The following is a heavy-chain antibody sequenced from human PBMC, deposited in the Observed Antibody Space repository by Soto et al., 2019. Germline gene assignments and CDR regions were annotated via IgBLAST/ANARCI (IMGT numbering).Heavy chain of an antibody. Sequence: SETLSLTCTVSGGSISSYYWSWIRQPPGKGLEWIGYIYYSGSTNYNPSLKSRVTISVDTSKNQFSLKLSSVTAADTAVYYCARHPIAAPLDVWAKGTTVTVLL. J-gene: IGHJ6*04. CDR3: ARHPIAAPLDV. V-gene: IGHV4-59*01. D-gene: IGHD6-6*01. CDR1: GGSISSYY. CDR2: IYYSGST.